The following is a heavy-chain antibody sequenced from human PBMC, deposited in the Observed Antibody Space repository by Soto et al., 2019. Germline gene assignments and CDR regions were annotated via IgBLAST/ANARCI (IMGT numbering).Heavy chain of an antibody. CDR1: GFTFSSYA. J-gene: IGHJ5*02. CDR2: ISGSSGST. V-gene: IGHV3-23*01. CDR3: AKEGGNYYDTPGWFDP. D-gene: IGHD3-22*01. Sequence: GSLRLSCAASGFTFSSYAMSWVRQAPGKGLEGVSAISGSSGSTYYADSVKGRFTISTDNSKNMLYLPMNSLRAEDTAVYYCAKEGGNYYDTPGWFDPWGQGTLVTVSS.